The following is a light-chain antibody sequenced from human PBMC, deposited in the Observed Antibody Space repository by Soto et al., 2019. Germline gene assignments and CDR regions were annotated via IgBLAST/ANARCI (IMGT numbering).Light chain of an antibody. CDR2: EVS. J-gene: IGLJ1*01. CDR1: TSDVGGYNY. Sequence: QSALTQPASVCGSPGQSITISCTGTTSDVGGYNYVSWYQQHPGKVPKLLIHEVSNRPSGVSNRFSGSKSGNTASLTISGLQAEDEADYYCLSKTSSISYVFGTGTRSPS. V-gene: IGLV2-14*01. CDR3: LSKTSSISYV.